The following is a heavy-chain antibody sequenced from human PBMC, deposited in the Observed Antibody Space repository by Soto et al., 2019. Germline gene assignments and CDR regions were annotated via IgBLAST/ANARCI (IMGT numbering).Heavy chain of an antibody. J-gene: IGHJ6*02. CDR3: AKGGSSYGRIGTYYYYYGMDV. CDR2: ISYDGSNK. CDR1: GFTFSSYG. V-gene: IGHV3-30*18. D-gene: IGHD5-18*01. Sequence: GGSLRLSCAASGFTFSSYGMHWVRQAPGKGLEWVAVISYDGSNKYYADSVKGRFTISRDNSKNTLYLQMNSLRAEDTAVYYCAKGGSSYGRIGTYYYYYGMDVWGQGTTVTVSS.